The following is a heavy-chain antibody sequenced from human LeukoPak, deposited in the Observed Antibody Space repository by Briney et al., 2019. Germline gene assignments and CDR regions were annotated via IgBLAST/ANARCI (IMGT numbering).Heavy chain of an antibody. D-gene: IGHD6-6*01. CDR1: GFTFSSYE. J-gene: IGHJ4*02. V-gene: IGHV3-7*01. CDR3: ARESFAARWD. CDR2: IKQDGSQK. Sequence: PGGSLRLSCAASGFTFSSYEMNWVRQAPGKGLEWVANIKQDGSQKSYVDSVKGRFTISRDNANNLLYLQMNSLRAEDTAVYYCARESFAARWDWGQGTPVTVSS.